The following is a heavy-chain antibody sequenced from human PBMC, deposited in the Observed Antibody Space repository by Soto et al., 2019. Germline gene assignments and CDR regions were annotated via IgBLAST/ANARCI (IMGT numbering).Heavy chain of an antibody. CDR1: GFTFSNSW. CDR3: TRKRFGMDV. J-gene: IGHJ6*02. Sequence: GGSLRLSCAASGFTFSNSWLNWVRQAPGKGLEWVANIKEDGSEKDYVDPVKGRFTITRDNAKNSLYLQMNNLRAEDSAVYFCTRKRFGMDVWGQGTTVTVSS. CDR2: IKEDGSEK. V-gene: IGHV3-7*03.